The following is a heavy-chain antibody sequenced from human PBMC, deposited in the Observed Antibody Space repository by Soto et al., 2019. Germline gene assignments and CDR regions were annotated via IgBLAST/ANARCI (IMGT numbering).Heavy chain of an antibody. CDR3: ARDGCGSNWYFDL. J-gene: IGHJ2*01. CDR1: GFTFRTYG. V-gene: IGHV3-30*02. CDR2: FWYDGSNK. Sequence: PGGSLRLSCAASGFTFRTYGMHWGRQAPGKGLEGGAIFWYDGSNKYYAESVKGRFTISRDNSKNTLFLQMNSLRVDDTAVYYCARDGCGSNWYFDLWGRGTMVTVSS.